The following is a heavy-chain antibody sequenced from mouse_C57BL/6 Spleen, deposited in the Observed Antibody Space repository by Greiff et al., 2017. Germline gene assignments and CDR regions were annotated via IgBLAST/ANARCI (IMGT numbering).Heavy chain of an antibody. Sequence: VQLQQSGASVKISCKASGYAFSSYWMNWVKQRPGKGLEWIGQIYPGDGDTNYNGKFKGKATPTADKSSSTAYMQLSSLTSEDSAVYCWARPYYRNGYFDVWGTGTTVTVSS. CDR1: GYAFSSYW. CDR3: ARPYYRNGYFDV. J-gene: IGHJ1*03. V-gene: IGHV1-80*01. D-gene: IGHD2-14*01. CDR2: IYPGDGDT.